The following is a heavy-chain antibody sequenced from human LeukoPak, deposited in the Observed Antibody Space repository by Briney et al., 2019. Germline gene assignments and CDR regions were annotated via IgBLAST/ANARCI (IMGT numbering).Heavy chain of an antibody. V-gene: IGHV3-7*01. D-gene: IGHD5-18*01. J-gene: IGHJ4*02. CDR3: ARDLPDTAMVSPFDY. CDR1: GFTFSSYW. CDR2: IKQDGSEK. Sequence: GGSLRLSCAASGFTFSSYWMSWVRQAPGKGLEWVANIKQDGSEKYYVDSVKGRFTISRDNAKNSLYLQMNSLRAEDTAVYYCARDLPDTAMVSPFDYWGQGTLVTFSS.